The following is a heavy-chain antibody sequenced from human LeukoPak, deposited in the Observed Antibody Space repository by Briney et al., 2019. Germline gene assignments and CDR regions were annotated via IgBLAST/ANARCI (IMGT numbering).Heavy chain of an antibody. V-gene: IGHV4-38-2*01. CDR1: GYSISSGYY. CDR2: IYHSGST. Sequence: SETLFLTCAVSGYSISSGYYWGWIRQPPGKGLEWIGSIYHSGSTYYNPSLKSRVTISVDTSKNQFSLKLSSVTAADTAVYYCAKQQPGDAFDIWGQGTMVTVSS. D-gene: IGHD6-13*01. CDR3: AKQQPGDAFDI. J-gene: IGHJ3*02.